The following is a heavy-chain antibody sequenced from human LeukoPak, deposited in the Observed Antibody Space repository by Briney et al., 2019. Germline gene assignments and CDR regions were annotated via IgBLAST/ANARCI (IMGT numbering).Heavy chain of an antibody. J-gene: IGHJ4*02. Sequence: VASVKVSCKASGYTFTSYDINWVRQATGQGLEWMGWMNPNSGNTGYAQKFQGRVTMTRNTSISTAYMELSNVRSEDTAVYYCARGSRVGALYYFDYWGQGTLVTVSP. CDR3: ARGSRVGALYYFDY. D-gene: IGHD1-26*01. CDR2: MNPNSGNT. CDR1: GYTFTSYD. V-gene: IGHV1-8*01.